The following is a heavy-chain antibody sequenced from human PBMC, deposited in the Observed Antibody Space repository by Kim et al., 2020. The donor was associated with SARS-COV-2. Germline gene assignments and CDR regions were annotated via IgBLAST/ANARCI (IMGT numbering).Heavy chain of an antibody. D-gene: IGHD3-9*01. CDR1: GFTFDDYP. Sequence: GGSLRLSCIASGFTFDDYPMHWVRQAPGKGLEWVSGIGVSSDNKGYADSVKGRFTISRDNAENSLYLQMNSLRPEDTALYYCAKERSVAGYSPPDYWGQGTLVTVSS. J-gene: IGHJ4*02. CDR3: AKERSVAGYSPPDY. V-gene: IGHV3-9*01. CDR2: IGVSSDNK.